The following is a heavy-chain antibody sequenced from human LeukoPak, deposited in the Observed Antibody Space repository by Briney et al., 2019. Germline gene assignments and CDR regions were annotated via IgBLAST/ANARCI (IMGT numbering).Heavy chain of an antibody. D-gene: IGHD5-12*01. V-gene: IGHV1-46*01. CDR1: GYTFTAYY. J-gene: IGHJ4*02. CDR2: INPSAGST. Sequence: GASVKVSCKASGYTFTAYYMHWVRQAPGHGLEWMGIINPSAGSTTYAQKFQGRVAMTRDTSTSTVYVELSSLRSEDTAVYYCARDRRYNDYDYCFDSSGQGTLVTVSS. CDR3: ARDRRYNDYDYCFDS.